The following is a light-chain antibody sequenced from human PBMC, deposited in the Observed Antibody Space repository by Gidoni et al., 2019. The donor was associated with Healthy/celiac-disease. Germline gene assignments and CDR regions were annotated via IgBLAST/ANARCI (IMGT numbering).Light chain of an antibody. V-gene: IGLV1-40*01. CDR2: GNS. CDR1: SSNIGAGYD. CDR3: QSYDSSLSGVV. J-gene: IGLJ2*01. Sequence: QSVLTHPPSVSGAPGPRVTISCTGSSSNIGAGYDVHWYQQLPGTAPKLLIYGNSNRPSEVPDRFSGSKSGTSASLAITGLQAEDEADYYCQSYDSSLSGVVFGGGTKLTVL.